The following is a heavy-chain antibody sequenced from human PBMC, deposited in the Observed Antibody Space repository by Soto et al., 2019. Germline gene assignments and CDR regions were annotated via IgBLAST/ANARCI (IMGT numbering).Heavy chain of an antibody. J-gene: IGHJ6*02. Sequence: SVKVFCKASGGTFSSYAISWVRQAPGQGLEWMGGIIPIFGTANYAQKFQGRVTITADESTSTAYMELSSLRSEDTAVYYCAYYYDSSGYYYYYGMDVWGQGTTVTVSS. CDR1: GGTFSSYA. D-gene: IGHD3-22*01. V-gene: IGHV1-69*13. CDR3: AYYYDSSGYYYYYGMDV. CDR2: IIPIFGTA.